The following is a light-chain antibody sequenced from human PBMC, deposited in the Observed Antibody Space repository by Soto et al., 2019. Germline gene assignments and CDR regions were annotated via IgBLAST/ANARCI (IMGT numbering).Light chain of an antibody. V-gene: IGLV2-14*01. CDR3: TSYTAFSTDIL. J-gene: IGLJ2*01. CDR2: QVT. Sequence: QSVLTQPASVSGSPGQSITISCTGTSSDVGNYNFVSWYQHHAGTAPKLIIYQVTNRPSGVSDHFSGSKSGDTASLTISGLQAEDEADYYCTSYTAFSTDILFGGGTKVTVL. CDR1: SSDVGNYNF.